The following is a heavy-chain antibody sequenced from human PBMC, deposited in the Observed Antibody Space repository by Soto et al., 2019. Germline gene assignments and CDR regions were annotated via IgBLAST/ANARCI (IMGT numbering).Heavy chain of an antibody. CDR2: ITQDGSAK. D-gene: IGHD2-15*01. Sequence: EVQLVESGGGLVQPGGSLRLSCAASGFTFNNYYMVWVRQAPGRGLEWVANITQDGSAKYYVDSVKGRFTISRDNAKSSLYLQINSLRPEDTATYYCGRGFGGTHWGQGSLVTVSS. V-gene: IGHV3-7*05. J-gene: IGHJ4*02. CDR1: GFTFNNYY. CDR3: GRGFGGTH.